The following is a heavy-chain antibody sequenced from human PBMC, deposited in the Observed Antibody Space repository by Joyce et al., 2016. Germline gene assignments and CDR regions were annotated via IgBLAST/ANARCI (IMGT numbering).Heavy chain of an antibody. J-gene: IGHJ3*02. Sequence: EVQLVQSGGGLVQPGGSLRLSCAASGFTLSTYWMHWFRQAPGKGLVWVSSINTDGSTTTYADSVEGRFTISRDNAKNTLYLQLNSLRVDDTAVYFCARSGGWAFDICGQGTMVTVSS. V-gene: IGHV3-74*01. CDR1: GFTLSTYW. CDR3: ARSGGWAFDI. CDR2: INTDGSTT. D-gene: IGHD1-14*01.